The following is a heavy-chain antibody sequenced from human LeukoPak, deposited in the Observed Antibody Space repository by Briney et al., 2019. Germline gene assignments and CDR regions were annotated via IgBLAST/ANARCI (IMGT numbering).Heavy chain of an antibody. CDR1: GDSVSSNSVT. V-gene: IGHV6-1*01. J-gene: IGHJ5*02. D-gene: IGHD2-2*01. CDR3: ARRLTQYDCFDP. CDR2: TYYRSTWYN. Sequence: QTLSLTCAISGDSVSSNSVTWNWIRQSPSRGLEWLGRTYYRSTWYNDYAVPVRGRITVNPDTSKNQFSLHLNSVTPEDTAVYYCARRLTQYDCFDPWGQGILVTVSS.